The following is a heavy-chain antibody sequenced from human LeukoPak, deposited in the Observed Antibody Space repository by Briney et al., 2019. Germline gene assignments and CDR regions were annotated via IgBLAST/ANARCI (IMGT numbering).Heavy chain of an antibody. D-gene: IGHD3-10*01. CDR3: ASLWFGELLYDY. CDR2: ISYDGSNK. Sequence: GGSLRLSCAASGFTFSSYAMHWVRQAPGKGLEWVAVISYDGSNKYYADSVKGRFTISRDNSKNTLYLQMNSLRAEDTAVYYCASLWFGELLYDYWGQGTLVTVSS. J-gene: IGHJ4*02. V-gene: IGHV3-30-3*01. CDR1: GFTFSSYA.